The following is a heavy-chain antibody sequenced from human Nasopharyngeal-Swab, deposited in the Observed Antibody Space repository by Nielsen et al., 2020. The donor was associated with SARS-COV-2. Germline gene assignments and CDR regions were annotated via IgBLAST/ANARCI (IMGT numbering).Heavy chain of an antibody. V-gene: IGHV4-34*01. D-gene: IGHD2-15*01. CDR1: GGSFSGYY. J-gene: IGHJ5*02. CDR3: ARVADCSGGSCDGWFDP. Sequence: GSLRLSCAVYGGSFSGYYWSWIRRPPGKGLEWIGEINHSGSTNYNPSLKSRVTISVDTSKNQFSLKLSSVTAADTAVYYCARVADCSGGSCDGWFDPWGQGTLVTVSS. CDR2: INHSGST.